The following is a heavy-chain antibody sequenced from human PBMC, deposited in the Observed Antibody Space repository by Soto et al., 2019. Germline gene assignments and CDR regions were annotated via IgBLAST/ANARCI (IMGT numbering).Heavy chain of an antibody. CDR1: GGTFSSYA. CDR3: ATGPRYDYVWGSYRPDGGDDAFDI. Sequence: QVQLVQSGAEVKKPGSSVKVSCKASGGTFSSYAISWVRQAPGQGLEWMGGIIPIFGTANYAQKFQGRVTIPADESTSTAYMELSSLRSEDTAVYYCATGPRYDYVWGSYRPDGGDDAFDIWGQGTMVTVSS. CDR2: IIPIFGTA. D-gene: IGHD3-16*02. J-gene: IGHJ3*02. V-gene: IGHV1-69*01.